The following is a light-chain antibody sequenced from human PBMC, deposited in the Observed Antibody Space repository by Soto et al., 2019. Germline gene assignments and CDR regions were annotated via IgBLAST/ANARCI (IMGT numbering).Light chain of an antibody. CDR2: KAS. CDR1: QTIRSW. V-gene: IGKV1-5*03. J-gene: IGKJ1*01. CDR3: QHYNSYSEA. Sequence: DIQMTQSAATLSGSVGDRVTITCRDRQTIRSWLAWYQQKPGKAPKLLISKASTLKSGVPSRFSGSGSGTEFTLTISSLQPDDFATYYCQHYNSYSEAFGQGTQVELK.